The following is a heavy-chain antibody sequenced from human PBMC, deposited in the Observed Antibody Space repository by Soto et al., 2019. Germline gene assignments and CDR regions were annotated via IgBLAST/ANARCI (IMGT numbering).Heavy chain of an antibody. V-gene: IGHV3-21*01. D-gene: IGHD5-18*01. CDR3: ARDLVDTDAFDI. CDR2: ISSSSSYI. J-gene: IGHJ3*02. CDR1: GFTFSSYS. Sequence: GGSLRLSCAASGFTFSSYSMNWVRQAPGKGLEWVSSISSSSSYIYYADTVKGRITISRDNAKNSLYLQMNSLRAEDTAVYYCARDLVDTDAFDIWGQGTMVTVSS.